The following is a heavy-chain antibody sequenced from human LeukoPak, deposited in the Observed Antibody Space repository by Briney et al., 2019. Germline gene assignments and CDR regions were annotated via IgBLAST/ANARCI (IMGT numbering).Heavy chain of an antibody. Sequence: GGSLRLSCAASGFTFDDYAMHWVRQAPGKGLEWVSGISWNSGSIGHADSVKGRFTISRDNAKNSLYLQMNSLRAEDMALYYCAKSPRSSWTYYFDYWGQGTLVTVSS. CDR1: GFTFDDYA. CDR3: AKSPRSSWTYYFDY. J-gene: IGHJ4*02. V-gene: IGHV3-9*03. CDR2: ISWNSGSI. D-gene: IGHD6-13*01.